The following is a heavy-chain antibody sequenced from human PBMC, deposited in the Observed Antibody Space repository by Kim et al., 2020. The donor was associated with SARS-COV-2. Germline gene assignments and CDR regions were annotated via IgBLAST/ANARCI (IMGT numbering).Heavy chain of an antibody. J-gene: IGHJ4*02. D-gene: IGHD3-10*01. V-gene: IGHV3-30*07. CDR3: ARDAYYYGSGPFDY. Sequence: ADSMKGRFTISRDNSKSTLYLQMNSLRAEYTAVYYCARDAYYYGSGPFDYWGQGTLVTVSS.